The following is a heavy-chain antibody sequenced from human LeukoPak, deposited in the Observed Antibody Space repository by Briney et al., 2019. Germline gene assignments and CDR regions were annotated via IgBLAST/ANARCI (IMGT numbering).Heavy chain of an antibody. CDR1: GFTFSSYW. CDR2: IKNDGSST. CDR3: TRTSELTVITHY. Sequence: GGSLRLSCAASGFTFSSYWMHWVRQAPGKGLVWVSRIKNDGSSTTYADSVRGRFTISRDNAKNTLYLQMNSLRAEDTAVYYCTRTSELTVITHYWGQGTLVTVSS. V-gene: IGHV3-74*01. J-gene: IGHJ4*02. D-gene: IGHD4-17*01.